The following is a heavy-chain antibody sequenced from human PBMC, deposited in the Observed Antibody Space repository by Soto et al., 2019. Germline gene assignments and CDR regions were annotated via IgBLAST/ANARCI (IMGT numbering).Heavy chain of an antibody. CDR3: ARGSSSSWYPPPPRLDP. V-gene: IGHV4-31*03. D-gene: IGHD6-13*01. CDR2: IYYSGST. J-gene: IGHJ5*02. Sequence: SETLSLTCTVSGGSISSGGYYWSWIRQHPGKGLEWIGYIYYSGSTYYNPSLKSRVTISVDTSKNQFSLKLSSVTAADTAVYYCARGSSSSWYPPPPRLDPWGQGTLVTVSS. CDR1: GGSISSGGYY.